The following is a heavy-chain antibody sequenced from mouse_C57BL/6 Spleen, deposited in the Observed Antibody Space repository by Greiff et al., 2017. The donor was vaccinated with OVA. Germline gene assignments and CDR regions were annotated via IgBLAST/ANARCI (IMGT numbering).Heavy chain of an antibody. CDR2: IRYDGST. D-gene: IGHD1-1*01. Sequence: EVKLQESGPGLVKPSPSLSLTCSVTGYSITSGYYWNWIRQFPGNKLEWMGYIRYDGSTNYNPSLKNRISITPDTSSYQFFLKLNSVTTEDTATYYCARVYYGSSYGYIDVWGTGTTVTVSS. CDR3: ARVYYGSSYGYIDV. J-gene: IGHJ1*03. CDR1: GYSITSGYY. V-gene: IGHV3-6*01.